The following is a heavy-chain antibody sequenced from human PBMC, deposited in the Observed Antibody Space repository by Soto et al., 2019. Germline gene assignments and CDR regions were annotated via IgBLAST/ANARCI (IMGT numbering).Heavy chain of an antibody. CDR3: ARGDGFGTVGNWFDP. CDR2: ISFDGGNQ. Sequence: ESGGGVVQPGRSLRLSCAASGFTFDSYAMHWVRQAPGKGLEWVAVISFDGGNQYYADSVKGRFTFSRDNSKKTLDLQMNSLRGDDTAVYYCARGDGFGTVGNWFDPWGQGTLVTVSS. CDR1: GFTFDSYA. V-gene: IGHV3-30-3*01. D-gene: IGHD1-1*01. J-gene: IGHJ5*02.